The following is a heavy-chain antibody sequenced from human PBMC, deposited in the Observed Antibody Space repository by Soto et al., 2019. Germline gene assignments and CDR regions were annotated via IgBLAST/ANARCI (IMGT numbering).Heavy chain of an antibody. CDR1: GYTFTTYY. Sequence: GASVKVSCKASGYTFTTYYMHWVRQAPGQGLEWMGIINPSGGSTSYAQKFQGRVTMTRDTSTSTVYMELSSLRSEDTAVYYCARDQYEAYCGGDCGAPAFDYWGQGILVTASS. CDR3: ARDQYEAYCGGDCGAPAFDY. D-gene: IGHD2-21*02. V-gene: IGHV1-46*01. CDR2: INPSGGST. J-gene: IGHJ4*02.